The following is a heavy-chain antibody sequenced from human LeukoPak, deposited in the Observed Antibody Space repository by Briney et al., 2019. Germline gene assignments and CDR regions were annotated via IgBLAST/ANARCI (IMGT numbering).Heavy chain of an antibody. CDR3: ARGLGYCSSTSCLDQFDY. CDR2: INWNGGST. D-gene: IGHD2-2*01. CDR1: GFTFDDYA. Sequence: PGGSLRLSCAASGFTFDDYAMHWVRQAPGKGLEWVSGINWNGGSTGYADSVKGRFTISRDNAKNSLYLQMNSLRAEDTALYYCARGLGYCSSTSCLDQFDYWGQGTLVTVSS. V-gene: IGHV3-20*04. J-gene: IGHJ4*02.